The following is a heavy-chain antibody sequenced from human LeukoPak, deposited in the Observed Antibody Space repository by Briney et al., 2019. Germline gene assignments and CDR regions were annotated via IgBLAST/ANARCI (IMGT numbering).Heavy chain of an antibody. J-gene: IGHJ4*02. CDR2: ISGSGGST. D-gene: IGHD2-2*01. V-gene: IGHV3-23*01. CDR1: GFTFSSYA. Sequence: GGSLRLSCAASGFTFSSYAMSWVRQAPGKGLEWVSAISGSGGSTYYAASVKGRFTISRDNSKNTLYLQMNSLRAEDTAVYYCAKSPVVVPAAIDYWGQGTLVTVSS. CDR3: AKSPVVVPAAIDY.